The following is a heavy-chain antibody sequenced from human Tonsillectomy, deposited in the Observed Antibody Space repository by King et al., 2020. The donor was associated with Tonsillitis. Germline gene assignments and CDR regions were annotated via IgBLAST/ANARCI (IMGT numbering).Heavy chain of an antibody. CDR1: GDIFSSYA. Sequence: QLVQSGAEVKKPGSSVKVSCKASGDIFSSYAISWVRQAPGQGLEWMGGIVPIFGTADYAQKFQGRVTITADKSTNTAYMELRSLRSEDTALYYCARVLGTSTWVPLVPWGQGTLVPVSS. J-gene: IGHJ5*02. CDR2: IVPIFGTA. CDR3: ARVLGTSTWVPLVP. D-gene: IGHD6-13*01. V-gene: IGHV1-69*06.